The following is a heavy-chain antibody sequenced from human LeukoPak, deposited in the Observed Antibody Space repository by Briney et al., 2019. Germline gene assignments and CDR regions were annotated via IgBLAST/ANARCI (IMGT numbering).Heavy chain of an antibody. J-gene: IGHJ4*02. CDR1: GFTFSTYW. CDR2: IKQDGSEK. D-gene: IGHD6-19*01. V-gene: IGHV3-7*05. Sequence: GGSLRLSCAVSGFTFSTYWMNWVRQAPGKGLEWVANIKQDGSEKYYVDSVKGRFTISRDNAKNSLYLQMNSLRAEDTAVYYCAREERYSSGWYAGGYFDYWGQGTLVTVSS. CDR3: AREERYSSGWYAGGYFDY.